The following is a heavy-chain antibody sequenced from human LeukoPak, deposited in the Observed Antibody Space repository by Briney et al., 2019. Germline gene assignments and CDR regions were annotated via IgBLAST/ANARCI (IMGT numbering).Heavy chain of an antibody. V-gene: IGHV3-7*01. Sequence: GGSLRLSCAASGFTFSSNWMNWLRQAPGKGLEWVANIKQDESEKYYVDSVKGRFTISRDNAKNSLYLQMNSLRAEDTAMYYCAALYQDYWGQGALVTVSS. J-gene: IGHJ4*02. D-gene: IGHD2-2*02. CDR1: GFTFSSNW. CDR2: IKQDESEK. CDR3: AALYQDY.